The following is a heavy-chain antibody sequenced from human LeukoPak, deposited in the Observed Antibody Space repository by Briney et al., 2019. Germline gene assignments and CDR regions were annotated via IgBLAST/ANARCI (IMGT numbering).Heavy chain of an antibody. J-gene: IGHJ4*02. CDR2: ISHTGSTM. Sequence: GGSLRLSCAASGFSFSIYSLNWVRQAPGKGLEWVSYISHTGSTMSYADSVKGRFTISRDNAKNSLYLQMNSLRAEDTAVYYCARHSSSWYHLDYWGQGTLVTVSS. V-gene: IGHV3-48*04. CDR3: ARHSSSWYHLDY. CDR1: GFSFSIYS. D-gene: IGHD6-13*01.